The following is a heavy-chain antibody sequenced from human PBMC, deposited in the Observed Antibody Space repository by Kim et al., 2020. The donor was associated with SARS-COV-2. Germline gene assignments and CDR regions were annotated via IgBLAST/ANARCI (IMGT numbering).Heavy chain of an antibody. CDR2: IYTGGTT. CDR3: ARDSAVAYYDSYYSGMDV. Sequence: GGSLRLSCSASGLTIGSNYMSWVRQAPGKGLEWVSVIYTGGTTYYADSVNGRFTISRDTSKNTLYLQMNSLRAEDTAVYYCARDSAVAYYDSYYSGMDVWGQGTTVTVSS. J-gene: IGHJ6*02. CDR1: GLTIGSNY. D-gene: IGHD6-19*01. V-gene: IGHV3-66*01.